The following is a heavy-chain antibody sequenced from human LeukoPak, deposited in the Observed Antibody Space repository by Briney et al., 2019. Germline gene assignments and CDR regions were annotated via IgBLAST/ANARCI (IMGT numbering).Heavy chain of an antibody. CDR3: ARGMTSFSSGWYPQDY. Sequence: ASVKVSCKASEYTFTSYYMHWVRQAPGHGLEWMGIINPSAGSTSYSQNFQGRVTMTRDTSTSTVYMELSSLRSEDTAVYYCARGMTSFSSGWYPQDYWGQGTLVTVSS. CDR1: EYTFTSYY. V-gene: IGHV1-46*01. J-gene: IGHJ4*02. CDR2: INPSAGST. D-gene: IGHD6-19*01.